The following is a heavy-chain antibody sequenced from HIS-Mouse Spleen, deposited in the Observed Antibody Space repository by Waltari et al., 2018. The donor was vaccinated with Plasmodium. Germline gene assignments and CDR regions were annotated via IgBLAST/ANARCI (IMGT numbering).Heavy chain of an antibody. CDR1: GFTFSSYA. Sequence: EVQLLESGGGLVQPGGSLRLSCAAYGFTFSSYAMSWFRQAPGKGLEWVSAISGSGGSTYYADSVKGRFTISRDNAKNSLYLQMNSLRAEDTAVYYCASSWYWYFDLWGRGTLVTVSS. CDR3: ASSWYWYFDL. V-gene: IGHV3-23*01. J-gene: IGHJ2*01. D-gene: IGHD6-13*01. CDR2: ISGSGGST.